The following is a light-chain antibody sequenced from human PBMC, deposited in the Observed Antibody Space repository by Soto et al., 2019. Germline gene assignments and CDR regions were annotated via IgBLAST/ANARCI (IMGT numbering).Light chain of an antibody. CDR1: SSDVGGYNY. Sequence: QSVLTQPRSVSGSPGQSVTISCTGTSSDVGGYNYVSRFQQHPGNTPKVMIYDVSKRPSGVPDRFSGSKSGNTASLTISGLQAEDEADYYCCSYAGSPYVFGTGTKVTVL. CDR3: CSYAGSPYV. J-gene: IGLJ1*01. V-gene: IGLV2-11*01. CDR2: DVS.